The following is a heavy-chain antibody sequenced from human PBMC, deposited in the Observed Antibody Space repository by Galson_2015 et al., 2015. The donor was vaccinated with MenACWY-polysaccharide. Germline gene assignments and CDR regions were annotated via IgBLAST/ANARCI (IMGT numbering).Heavy chain of an antibody. CDR1: GASISRSDW. J-gene: IGHJ4*02. V-gene: IGHV4-4*02. CDR3: ARKFDS. CDR2: ISHGGST. Sequence: SEPLSLTCAVSGASISRSDWWGWVRQPPGKGLEWIGEISHGGSTNYNPSLKSRVTLSLDKSKNQFSLKMSSVTAADTAVYYCARKFDSWGQGSLVTVPS.